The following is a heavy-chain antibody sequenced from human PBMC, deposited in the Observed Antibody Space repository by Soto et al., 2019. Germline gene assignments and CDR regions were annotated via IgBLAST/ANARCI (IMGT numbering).Heavy chain of an antibody. J-gene: IGHJ4*02. CDR2: MSGSGSST. V-gene: IGHV3-23*01. CDR3: AKRSGSGWSGVTYLDY. D-gene: IGHD6-19*01. Sequence: EVQLLESGGGLVQPGGSLRLSCAASGFTFSNYAMSWVRQAPGKGLEWVSAMSGSGSSTYYADSVKGRFTISRDNSRNTLYLQMNSLRAEDTAVYYCAKRSGSGWSGVTYLDYWGQGTLVTVSS. CDR1: GFTFSNYA.